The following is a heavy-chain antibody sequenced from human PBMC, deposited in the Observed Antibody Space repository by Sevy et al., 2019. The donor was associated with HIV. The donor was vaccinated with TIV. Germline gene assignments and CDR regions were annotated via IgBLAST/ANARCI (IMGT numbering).Heavy chain of an antibody. J-gene: IGHJ4*02. D-gene: IGHD1-1*01. V-gene: IGHV1-69*13. CDR3: ARGGATGTTAFDY. CDR2: IIPIFGTA. CDR1: GGTFSSYA. Sequence: ASVKVSCKASGGTFSSYAISWVRQAPGQGLEWMGGIIPIFGTANYAQKFQGRVTITADESTSTAYMELRSLRSDDTAVYYCARGGATGTTAFDYWGQGTLVTVSS.